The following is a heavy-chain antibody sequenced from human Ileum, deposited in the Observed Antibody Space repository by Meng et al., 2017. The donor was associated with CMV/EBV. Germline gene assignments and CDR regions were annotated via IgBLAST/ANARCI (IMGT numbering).Heavy chain of an antibody. CDR3: ARGWMGWLSSYYYYGMDV. D-gene: IGHD3-3*01. Sequence: ASVKVSCKASGYTFTSYDINWVRQATGQGLEWMGWMNPNSGNTGYAQKFQGRVTITRSTSISTAYMELSSLRSEDTAVYYCARGWMGWLSSYYYYGMDVWGQGTTVTVSS. V-gene: IGHV1-8*03. J-gene: IGHJ6*02. CDR2: MNPNSGNT. CDR1: GYTFTSYD.